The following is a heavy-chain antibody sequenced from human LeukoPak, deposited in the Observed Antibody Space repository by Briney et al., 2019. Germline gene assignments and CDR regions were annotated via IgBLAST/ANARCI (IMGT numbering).Heavy chain of an antibody. Sequence: SETLSLTCTVSGGSISSYYWSWIRQPPGKGLEGIGYIYYSGSTNYNPSLKSRVTISVDTSKNQFSLKLSSVTAADTAVYYCARRGYSYGYDYWGQGTLVTVSS. CDR3: ARRGYSYGYDY. D-gene: IGHD5-18*01. CDR2: IYYSGST. CDR1: GGSISSYY. J-gene: IGHJ4*02. V-gene: IGHV4-59*01.